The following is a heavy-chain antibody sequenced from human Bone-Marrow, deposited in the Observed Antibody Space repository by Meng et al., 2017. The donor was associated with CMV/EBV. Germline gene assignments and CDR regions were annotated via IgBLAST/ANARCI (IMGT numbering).Heavy chain of an antibody. D-gene: IGHD4-11*01. Sequence: SETLSLTCSVSGGSISSSSYYWGWIRQPPGKGLEWIGNIYYSGSTYYNPSLKSRVTISVDTSKNQFSLKLSSVTAADTAVYYCARYTVTTVFDYWGQGTLVTVSS. J-gene: IGHJ4*02. CDR3: ARYTVTTVFDY. CDR2: IYYSGST. V-gene: IGHV4-39*07. CDR1: GGSISSSSYY.